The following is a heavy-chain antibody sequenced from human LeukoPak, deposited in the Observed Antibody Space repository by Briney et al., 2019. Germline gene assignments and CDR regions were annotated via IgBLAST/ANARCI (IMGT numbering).Heavy chain of an antibody. Sequence: GGSLRLSCAASGFTVSSNYMSWVRQAPGKGLEWVSVIYSDSSTYYADSVKGRSTISRDKSKNTLYLQMNSLRAEDTAMYYCAGNLPMLFGGQGTLVTVSS. CDR3: AGNLPMLF. CDR1: GFTVSSNY. CDR2: IYSDSST. J-gene: IGHJ4*02. V-gene: IGHV3-53*01. D-gene: IGHD3-10*02.